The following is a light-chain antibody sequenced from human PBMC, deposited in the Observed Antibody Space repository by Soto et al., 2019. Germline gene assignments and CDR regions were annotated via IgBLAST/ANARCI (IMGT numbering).Light chain of an antibody. CDR1: QSISSY. Sequence: DIQMTQSPSSLSASVGDRVTITCRARQSISSYLNWYQQKPGKAPKLLIYAASSLQSGVPSRFSGSGSGTDFTLTISSLQREDFATYYCQQSYSTPYTFGQVTKLESK. CDR3: QQSYSTPYT. J-gene: IGKJ2*01. V-gene: IGKV1-39*01. CDR2: AAS.